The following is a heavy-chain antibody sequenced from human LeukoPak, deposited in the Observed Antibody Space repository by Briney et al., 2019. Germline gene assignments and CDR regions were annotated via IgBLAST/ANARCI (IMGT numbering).Heavy chain of an antibody. CDR1: GYRFTSYW. CDR2: IYPGDSDT. V-gene: IGHV5-51*01. D-gene: IGHD1-26*01. Sequence: GESLKISCKGSGYRFTSYWIGWVRQMPGKGLEGMGIIYPGDSDTRYSPSFQGQVTISADTSISTAYRQWSSLQASATASYYLGRRGYSGGGGGGYFDYWGQGTLVTVSS. CDR3: GRRGYSGGGGGGYFDY. J-gene: IGHJ4*02.